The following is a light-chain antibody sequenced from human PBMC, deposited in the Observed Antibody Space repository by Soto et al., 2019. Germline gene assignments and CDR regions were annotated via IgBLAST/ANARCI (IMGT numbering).Light chain of an antibody. CDR1: SSDVGGYNY. CDR3: SSYTTGNTPWLL. J-gene: IGLJ2*01. V-gene: IGLV2-14*01. CDR2: DVS. Sequence: QSVLTQPASVSGSPGQSITISCTGTSSDVGGYNYVSWYQQHPGKAPKLMIFDVSNRPSGVSDRFSGSKSGNTASLTISGLQAEDEADYYCSSYTTGNTPWLLFGGGTKLTVL.